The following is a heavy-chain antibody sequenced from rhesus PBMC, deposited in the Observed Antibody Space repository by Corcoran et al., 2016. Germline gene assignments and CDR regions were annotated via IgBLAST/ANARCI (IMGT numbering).Heavy chain of an antibody. J-gene: IGHJ6*01. Sequence: QVQLQESGPGVVKPSETLSLTCAVSGGSISDNYRWSWIRQPPGKGLEWIGFIYGSGTSPKYNPYFKSRVTISKDTSKNQCSLNVISVTAADTAVYYCARDWGMWTGYSLDSWGQGVVVTVSS. CDR2: IYGSGTSP. D-gene: IGHD3-3*01. CDR1: GGSISDNYR. CDR3: ARDWGMWTGYSLDS. V-gene: IGHV4S10*01.